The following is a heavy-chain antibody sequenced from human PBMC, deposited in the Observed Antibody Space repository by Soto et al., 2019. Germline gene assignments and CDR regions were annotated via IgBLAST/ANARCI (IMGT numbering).Heavy chain of an antibody. D-gene: IGHD3-22*01. CDR3: ARVPLTSYYHSSGYYFPX. V-gene: IGHV4-31*03. CDR2: IYYSGST. CDR1: GGSISSGGYY. J-gene: IGHJ4*02. Sequence: PSETLSLTCTVSGGSISSGGYYWSWIRQHPGKGLEWIGYIYYSGSTYYKPSLKSRVTISVDTYKNQFSLKLSSVTAADTAVYNCARVPLTSYYHSSGYYFPXWGQGTLVTVSX.